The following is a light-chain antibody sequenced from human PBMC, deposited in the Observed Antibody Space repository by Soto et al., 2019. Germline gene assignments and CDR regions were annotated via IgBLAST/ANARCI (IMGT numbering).Light chain of an antibody. CDR2: DAS. Sequence: DIQMTQSPSSLSASVGERVTITCRANEDISNYLNWYQQKPGRAPKLLIYDASTLETGVPSRFSGSGSGTHFTFTISSLQPEDVGTYYCQQRSNWPPVTFGQGTKLEIK. CDR1: EDISNY. CDR3: QQRSNWPPVT. V-gene: IGKV1-33*01. J-gene: IGKJ2*01.